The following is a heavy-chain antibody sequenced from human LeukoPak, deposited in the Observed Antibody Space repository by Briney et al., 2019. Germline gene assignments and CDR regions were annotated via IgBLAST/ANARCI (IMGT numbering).Heavy chain of an antibody. CDR1: GFTVSSNS. J-gene: IGHJ6*03. CDR3: AKDTAMALGYYYYYYMDV. CDR2: ISGSGGST. V-gene: IGHV3-23*01. Sequence: GGSLRLSCTVSGFTVSSNSMSWVRQAPGKGLEWVSAISGSGGSTYYADSVKGRFTISRDNSKNTLYLQMNSLRAEDTAVYYCAKDTAMALGYYYYYYMDVWGKGTTVTVSS. D-gene: IGHD5-18*01.